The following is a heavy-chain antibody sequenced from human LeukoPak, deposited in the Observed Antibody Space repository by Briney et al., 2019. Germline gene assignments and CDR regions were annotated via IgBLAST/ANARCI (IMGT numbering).Heavy chain of an antibody. D-gene: IGHD3-3*01. CDR1: GFTFSSYG. CDR3: AKDGPPGYDFWSGYSGAFDI. V-gene: IGHV3-30*02. J-gene: IGHJ3*02. Sequence: PGGSLRLSCAASGFTFSSYGMHWVRQAPGKGLEWVAFIRYDGSNKYYADSVKGRFTISRDNSKNTLYLQMNSLRAEDTAVYYCAKDGPPGYDFWSGYSGAFDIWGQGTMVTVSS. CDR2: IRYDGSNK.